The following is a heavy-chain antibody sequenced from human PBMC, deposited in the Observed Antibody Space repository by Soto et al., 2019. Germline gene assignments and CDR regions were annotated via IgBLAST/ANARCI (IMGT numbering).Heavy chain of an antibody. CDR1: GFIFSRYG. Sequence: QVQLVESGGGVVQSGGYLRLSCGGSGFIFSRYGMHWVRQAPGKGLEWVTGISYDGGERFYADSVKGRFTISRDNSKNRLDLQMSSLRPEDTAVYYCARDPPLYCRGDCNFDFWGQGTLVTVSS. V-gene: IGHV3-30*03. CDR2: ISYDGGER. D-gene: IGHD2-21*02. CDR3: ARDPPLYCRGDCNFDF. J-gene: IGHJ4*02.